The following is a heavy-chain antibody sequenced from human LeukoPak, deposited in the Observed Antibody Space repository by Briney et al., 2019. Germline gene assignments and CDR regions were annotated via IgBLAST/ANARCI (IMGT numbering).Heavy chain of an antibody. V-gene: IGHV4-38-2*02. J-gene: IGHJ6*03. Sequence: SETLSLTCTVSGYSISSGYYWGWIRQPPGQGLEWIGSIYHSGSTYYNPSLKSRVSMSVDTSKNQFSLNLSSVTAADTAVYYCARADYSSSWSHDYYYMDVWGKGTTVTVSS. CDR3: ARADYSSSWSHDYYYMDV. CDR2: IYHSGST. D-gene: IGHD6-13*01. CDR1: GYSISSGYY.